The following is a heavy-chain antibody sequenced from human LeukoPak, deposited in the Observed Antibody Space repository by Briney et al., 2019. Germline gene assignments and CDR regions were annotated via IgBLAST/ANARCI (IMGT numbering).Heavy chain of an antibody. D-gene: IGHD2-15*01. Sequence: SQTLSLTCTVSGGSISSGGYYWSWIRQHPGKGLEWIGYIYYSGSTYYNPSLKSRVTISVDTSKNQFSLKLSSVTTEDTALYFCARWHHSGRHFDLWGRGTLVTVSS. CDR1: GGSISSGGYY. CDR2: IYYSGST. CDR3: ARWHHSGRHFDL. V-gene: IGHV4-31*03. J-gene: IGHJ2*01.